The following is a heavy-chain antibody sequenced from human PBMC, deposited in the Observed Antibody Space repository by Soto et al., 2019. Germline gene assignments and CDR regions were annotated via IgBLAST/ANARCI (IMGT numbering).Heavy chain of an antibody. CDR2: IYYSGSN. D-gene: IGHD5-12*01. V-gene: IGHV4-39*01. Sequence: SETLSLTCAVSGGSFSSSSYYWGWIRQPPGKGLEWIGSIYYSGSNYYNPSLRSRVTISVDTYKNQFSLKLSSVTAADTVVYYCARHEVGATIVIDYWGQGTLVTVSS. J-gene: IGHJ4*02. CDR1: GGSFSSSSYY. CDR3: ARHEVGATIVIDY.